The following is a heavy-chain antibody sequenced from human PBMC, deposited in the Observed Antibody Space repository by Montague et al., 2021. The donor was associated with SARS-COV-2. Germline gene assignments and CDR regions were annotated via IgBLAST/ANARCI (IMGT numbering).Heavy chain of an antibody. CDR2: ISSSSVT. CDR1: GFTVSSTY. V-gene: IGHV3-66*01. CDR3: ARESSQFFGSGPLDY. Sequence: SLRLSCAASGFTVSSTYMNWVRQVPGEGLEWVSSISSSSVTYSADSLKGRFTISRDNSKNTVYLQMNSLRAEDTAVYFCARESSQFFGSGPLDYWSQGSLVTVSS. D-gene: IGHD3-10*01. J-gene: IGHJ4*02.